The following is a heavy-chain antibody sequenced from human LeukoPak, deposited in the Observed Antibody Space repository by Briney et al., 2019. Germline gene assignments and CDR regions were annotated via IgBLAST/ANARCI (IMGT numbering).Heavy chain of an antibody. CDR3: ARDPWGMDV. CDR2: ISSSGSTI. V-gene: IGHV3-48*03. Sequence: GGSLRLSCAASGFTFSSYEMNWVRQAPGKGLEWASYISSSGSTIYYADSVKGRFTISRDNAKNSLYLQMNSLRAEDTAVYYCARDPWGMDVWGQGTTVTVSS. J-gene: IGHJ6*02. CDR1: GFTFSSYE.